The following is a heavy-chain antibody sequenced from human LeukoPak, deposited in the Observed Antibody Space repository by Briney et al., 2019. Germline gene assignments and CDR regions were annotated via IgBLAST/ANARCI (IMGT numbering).Heavy chain of an antibody. CDR3: ARRGYCSGDGCFSHAFDI. V-gene: IGHV5-51*01. Sequence: GESLKISCKGSGYSFTSYWIAWVRQMPGKGLEWMGIVYPGDSDTRYRPSFQGQVTISVDKSLSTAYLQWNSLKASDTAMFYCARRGYCSGDGCFSHAFDIWGQGTVVTVSS. D-gene: IGHD2-15*01. CDR2: VYPGDSDT. CDR1: GYSFTSYW. J-gene: IGHJ3*02.